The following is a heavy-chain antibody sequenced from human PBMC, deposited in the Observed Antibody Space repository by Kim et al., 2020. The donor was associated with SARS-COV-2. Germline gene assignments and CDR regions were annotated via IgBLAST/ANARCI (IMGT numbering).Heavy chain of an antibody. CDR2: GNT. J-gene: IGHJ4*02. V-gene: IGHV3-23*01. D-gene: IGHD2-15*01. Sequence: GNTYYPDYVRGRLTIPRDNPRNTLYVQMNRRRADDTAVYYCAKGGGGYLDYWGQGTLVTVSS. CDR3: AKGGGGYLDY.